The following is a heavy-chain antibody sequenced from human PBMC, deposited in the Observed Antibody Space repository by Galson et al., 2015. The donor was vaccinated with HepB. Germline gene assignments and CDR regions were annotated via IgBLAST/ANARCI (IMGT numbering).Heavy chain of an antibody. CDR3: ASFAIVVGRSRGFDY. Sequence: SETLSLTCAVYGGSFSGYYWSWIRQPPGKGLEWIGEINHSGSTNYNPSLKSRVTISVDTSKNQFSLKLSSVTAADTAVYYCASFAIVVGRSRGFDYWGQGTLVTVSS. D-gene: IGHD3-22*01. CDR1: GGSFSGYY. CDR2: INHSGST. V-gene: IGHV4-34*01. J-gene: IGHJ4*02.